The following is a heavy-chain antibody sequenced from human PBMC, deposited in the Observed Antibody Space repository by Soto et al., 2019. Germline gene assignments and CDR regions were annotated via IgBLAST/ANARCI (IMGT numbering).Heavy chain of an antibody. Sequence: QLQLQESGPGLVKPSEILSLTCTVSGDSISSGGYYWGWIRQPPGKGLEWIGSIYYNGNTYYNPSRESRVTISRDTSRNQFSLRLSSVTAADTAVYYCVSRLGYGYAMDVWGQGTTVTVSS. J-gene: IGHJ6*02. CDR2: IYYNGNT. V-gene: IGHV4-39*01. CDR1: GDSISSGGYY. D-gene: IGHD5-12*01. CDR3: VSRLGYGYAMDV.